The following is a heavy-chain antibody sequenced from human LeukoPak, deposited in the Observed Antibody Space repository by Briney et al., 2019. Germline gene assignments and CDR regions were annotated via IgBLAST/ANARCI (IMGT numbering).Heavy chain of an antibody. CDR1: GGSISSGGYY. D-gene: IGHD6-25*01. Sequence: SETLSLTCTVSGGSISSGGYYWSWIRQPPGKGLEWIGYIYHSGSTYYNPSLKSRVTISVDRSKNQFSLKLSSVTAADTAVYYGAREKGDSSDYTDYWGQETRSPSPQ. V-gene: IGHV4-30-2*01. CDR2: IYHSGST. CDR3: AREKGDSSDYTDY. J-gene: IGHJ4*02.